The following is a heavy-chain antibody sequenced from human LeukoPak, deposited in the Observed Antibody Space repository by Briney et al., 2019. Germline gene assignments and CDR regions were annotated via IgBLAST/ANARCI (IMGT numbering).Heavy chain of an antibody. CDR2: ISGSGGST. CDR3: AKDGYYDFWSGYDDPFDI. D-gene: IGHD3-3*01. J-gene: IGHJ3*02. CDR1: GFTFSSYA. V-gene: IGHV3-23*01. Sequence: GGSLRLSCAASGFTFSSYAMSWVRQAPGKGLEWVSAISGSGGSTYYADSVKGRFTISRDNSKNTLYLQMNSLRAEDTAVYYCAKDGYYDFWSGYDDPFDIWGHGTMVTVSS.